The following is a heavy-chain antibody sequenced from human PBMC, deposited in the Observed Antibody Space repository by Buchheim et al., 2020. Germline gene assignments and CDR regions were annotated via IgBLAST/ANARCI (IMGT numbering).Heavy chain of an antibody. D-gene: IGHD6-13*01. V-gene: IGHV3-30-3*01. CDR2: ILHDGSNK. Sequence: QVQLVESGGGVVQPGRSLRLSCAASGFIFSSYPMHWVRQAPGKGLEWVALILHDGSNKYYADSVKGRFTISRDNSKNTLYLQMNSLRAEDTAVYYCATAAGTPNWFDPWGQGTL. CDR1: GFIFSSYP. CDR3: ATAAGTPNWFDP. J-gene: IGHJ5*02.